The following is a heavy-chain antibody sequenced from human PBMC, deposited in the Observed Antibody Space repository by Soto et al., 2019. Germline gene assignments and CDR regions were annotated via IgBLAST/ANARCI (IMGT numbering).Heavy chain of an antibody. CDR2: IYYSGST. J-gene: IGHJ4*02. CDR3: ARDRSYGGSGNFDY. CDR1: GASISSDDSS. D-gene: IGHD3-22*01. V-gene: IGHV4-30-4*01. Sequence: PSETLSLTCTVSGASISSDDSSWSWIRQPPGKGLECLGYIYYSGSTYYNPSLKSRVTISVDMSKNQFSLKLSSVTAADTAVYYCARDRSYGGSGNFDYWGQGTLVTVSS.